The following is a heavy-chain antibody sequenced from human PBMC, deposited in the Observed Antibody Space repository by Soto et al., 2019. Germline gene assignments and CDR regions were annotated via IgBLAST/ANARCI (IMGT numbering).Heavy chain of an antibody. CDR1: GGTSNIYV. Sequence: ASVKVSCKASGGTSNIYVLSWVRQAPGQGLEWMGGIIPVFGTPNYAQKFQGRVTITADKSTSTAYMEMSSLRSEDSAVYYCAREPQDGSGSYFDHWGQGTLVTVS. D-gene: IGHD3-10*01. V-gene: IGHV1-69*06. CDR3: AREPQDGSGSYFDH. CDR2: IIPVFGTP. J-gene: IGHJ4*02.